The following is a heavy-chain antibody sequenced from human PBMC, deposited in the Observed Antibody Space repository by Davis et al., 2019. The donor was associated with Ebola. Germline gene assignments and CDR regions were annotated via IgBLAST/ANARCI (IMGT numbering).Heavy chain of an antibody. CDR3: ARHPGTAVAGFGRVDY. D-gene: IGHD6-19*01. V-gene: IGHV5-51*01. CDR1: GYSFTSYW. CDR2: IYPGDSDI. J-gene: IGHJ4*02. Sequence: GESLKISCEGSGYSFTSYWIGWVRQMPGKGLEWMGIIYPGDSDIRYSPSFQGQVTISADKSISTAYLQWSSLKASDTAMYYCARHPGTAVAGFGRVDYWGQGTLVTVSS.